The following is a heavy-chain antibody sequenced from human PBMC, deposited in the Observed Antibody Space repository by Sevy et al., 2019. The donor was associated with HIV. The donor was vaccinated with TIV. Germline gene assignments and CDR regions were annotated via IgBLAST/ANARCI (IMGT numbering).Heavy chain of an antibody. J-gene: IGHJ4*02. CDR3: ARDSLYATNWAFDY. Sequence: ASVKVSCKPSGHTYSNYAISWVRRAPRQGLEWMGGIIPMFGAPDYAQKFQGRVTITADESTSTVYMQLSSLRSDDTAIYYCARDSLYATNWAFDYWGQGTLVTVSS. CDR2: IIPMFGAP. V-gene: IGHV1-69*13. CDR1: GHTYSNYA. D-gene: IGHD2-8*01.